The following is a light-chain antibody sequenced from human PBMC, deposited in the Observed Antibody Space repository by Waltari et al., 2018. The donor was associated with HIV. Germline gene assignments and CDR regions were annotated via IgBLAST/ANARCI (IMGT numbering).Light chain of an antibody. J-gene: IGKJ2*01. CDR1: QSLLHSNGYNY. CDR3: MQALQTPYT. CDR2: LGS. V-gene: IGKV2-28*01. Sequence: DIVMTQSPLSLPVTPGEPASISCRSSQSLLHSNGYNYLGWYLQKPGQSPQLLIYLGSNRASGVPDRFSGSGSGTDFTLKISRVEAEDVGVYYCMQALQTPYTFGLGTKLQIK.